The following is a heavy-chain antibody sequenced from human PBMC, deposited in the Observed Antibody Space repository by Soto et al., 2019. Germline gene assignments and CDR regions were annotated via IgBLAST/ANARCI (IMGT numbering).Heavy chain of an antibody. V-gene: IGHV3-23*01. CDR3: AKIFYGSGWPD. J-gene: IGHJ4*02. D-gene: IGHD6-19*01. Sequence: EVQLLESGGGLVQPGGSLRLSCAASGFIFSNFAMNLVRQAPGKGPEWVSGIGNSGTSTNYADSLRGRFTISRDNLKNTLSLQMNNLRAEDTAIYYCAKIFYGSGWPDWGQGTLVTLSS. CDR1: GFIFSNFA. CDR2: IGNSGTST.